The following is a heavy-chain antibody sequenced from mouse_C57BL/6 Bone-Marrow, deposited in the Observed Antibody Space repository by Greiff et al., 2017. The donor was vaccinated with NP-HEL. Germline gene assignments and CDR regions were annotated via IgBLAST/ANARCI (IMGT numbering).Heavy chain of an antibody. D-gene: IGHD1-1*01. J-gene: IGHJ3*01. Sequence: EVKLVESVAELVRPGASVKLSCTASGFNIKNTYMHWVKQRLEQGLEWIGRIDPANGNTKYAPKFQGKATITADTSSNTAYLQLSSLTSEDTAIYYCTRPYGSSEGFAYWGQGTLVTVSA. CDR1: GFNIKNTY. V-gene: IGHV14-3*01. CDR3: TRPYGSSEGFAY. CDR2: IDPANGNT.